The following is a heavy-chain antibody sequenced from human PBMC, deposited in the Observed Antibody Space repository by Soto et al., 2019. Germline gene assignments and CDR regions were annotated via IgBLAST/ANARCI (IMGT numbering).Heavy chain of an antibody. Sequence: GGSLRLSCAPSGFTLSRHAMHWVRQTPGKGLEWVAVISYDGSNKYYADSVKGRFTISRDNSKNTLYLQMNSLRPEDTAVYFCARETVVVAATRAFDFWGQGTLVTVSS. V-gene: IGHV3-30-3*01. CDR2: ISYDGSNK. J-gene: IGHJ4*02. CDR3: ARETVVVAATRAFDF. CDR1: GFTLSRHA. D-gene: IGHD2-15*01.